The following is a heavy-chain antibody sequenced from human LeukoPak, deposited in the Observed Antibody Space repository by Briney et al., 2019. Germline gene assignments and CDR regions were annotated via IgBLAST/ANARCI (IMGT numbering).Heavy chain of an antibody. V-gene: IGHV4-59*01. Sequence: SETLSLTCTVSGDSISSYYWSWIRQPPGKGLEWIGYIYYSGSTNYNPSLKSRVTISVDTSKNQFSLKLSSVTAADTAVYYCAREEMPGKFDYWGQGILVTVSS. CDR1: GDSISSYY. CDR2: IYYSGST. D-gene: IGHD1-26*01. J-gene: IGHJ4*02. CDR3: AREEMPGKFDY.